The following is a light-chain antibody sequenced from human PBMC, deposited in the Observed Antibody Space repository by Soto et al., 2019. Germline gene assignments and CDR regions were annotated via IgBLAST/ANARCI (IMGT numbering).Light chain of an antibody. CDR3: QQYDSFPLIA. CDR1: QTVSSAY. Sequence: EIVLTQSPGTLSLSPGERATLSCRASQTVSSAYLGWYQQKPGQAPRLLIYGTSSRATGIPDRFSGCGSGTDFTLTISRLEPEDFAVYYCQQYDSFPLIAFGQGTRLEIK. CDR2: GTS. J-gene: IGKJ5*01. V-gene: IGKV3-20*01.